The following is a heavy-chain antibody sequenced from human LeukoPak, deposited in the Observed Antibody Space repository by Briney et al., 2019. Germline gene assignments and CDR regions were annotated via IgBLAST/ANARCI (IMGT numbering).Heavy chain of an antibody. J-gene: IGHJ3*02. Sequence: PGGSLRLSCAASGFTFSSYAMSWVRQAPGNGLEWVSAISGSGGSTYYADSVKGRFTISRDNSKNTLYLQMNSLRAEDTAVYYCAKVLERSRHFCCYSAFDIWGQGTMVTVSS. CDR2: ISGSGGST. CDR3: AKVLERSRHFCCYSAFDI. V-gene: IGHV3-23*01. CDR1: GFTFSSYA. D-gene: IGHD3-3*02.